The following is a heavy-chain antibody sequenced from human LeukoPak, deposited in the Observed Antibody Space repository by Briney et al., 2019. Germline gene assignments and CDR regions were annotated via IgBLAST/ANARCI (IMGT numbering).Heavy chain of an antibody. CDR2: IYYSGST. Sequence: PSETLPLTCTVSGGSISSYYWSWIRQPPGKGLEWIGYIYYSGSTNYNPSLKSRVTISVDTSKNQFSLKLSSVTAADTAVYYCAREGPIAVAGYWFDPWGQGTLVTVSS. V-gene: IGHV4-59*01. J-gene: IGHJ5*02. D-gene: IGHD6-19*01. CDR1: GGSISSYY. CDR3: AREGPIAVAGYWFDP.